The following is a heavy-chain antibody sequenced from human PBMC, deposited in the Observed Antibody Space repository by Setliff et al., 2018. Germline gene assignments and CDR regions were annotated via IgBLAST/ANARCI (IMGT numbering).Heavy chain of an antibody. CDR1: GFTFINHW. V-gene: IGHV3-7*03. CDR3: ARDQGDVGKGRGALMD. J-gene: IGHJ4*02. CDR2: MRPDGSEK. Sequence: QSGGSLRLSCEASGFTFINHWMTWVRQAPGKGLEWVANMRPDGSEKYYVDSVKGRFTISRDNTRNSLYLEMTRLRADDTAVYYCARDQGDVGKGRGALMDWGSGTLVTVSS. D-gene: IGHD1-26*01.